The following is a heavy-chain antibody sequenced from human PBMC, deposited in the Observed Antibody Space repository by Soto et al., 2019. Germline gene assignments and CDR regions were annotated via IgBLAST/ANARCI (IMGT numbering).Heavy chain of an antibody. CDR3: ASGTGYGSGREGDC. CDR2: INHSGST. Sequence: PSETLSLTCAVYGGSFSGYYWSWIRQPPGKGLEWIGEINHSGSTNYNPSLKSRVTISVDTSKNQFSLKLSSVTAADTAVYYCASGTGYGSGREGDCWGQGTLVTVSS. V-gene: IGHV4-34*01. D-gene: IGHD3-10*01. J-gene: IGHJ4*02. CDR1: GGSFSGYY.